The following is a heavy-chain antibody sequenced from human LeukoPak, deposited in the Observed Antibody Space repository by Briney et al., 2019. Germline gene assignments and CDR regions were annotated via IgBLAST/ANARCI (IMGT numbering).Heavy chain of an antibody. CDR3: ARHYYDSSGYFDY. Sequence: PSETLPLICTVSGGSISSSSYYWGWVRQPPGKGLEWTGSIYYSGSTYYNPSLKSRVTISVDTSKNQFSLKLSSVTAADTAVYYCARHYYDSSGYFDYWGQGTLVTVSS. V-gene: IGHV4-39*01. J-gene: IGHJ4*02. D-gene: IGHD3-22*01. CDR2: IYYSGST. CDR1: GGSISSSSYY.